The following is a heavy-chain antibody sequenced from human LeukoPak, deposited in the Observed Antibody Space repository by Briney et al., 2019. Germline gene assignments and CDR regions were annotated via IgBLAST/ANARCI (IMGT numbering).Heavy chain of an antibody. Sequence: GGSLRLSCAASEFTFGSYWMHWVRQAPGKGLVWVSRINKDGSDTTYVDSVKGRFTVSRDNAKNTLYLQMNGLRAEDTAVYYCARARQLLGLDCWGQGTLVTVSS. V-gene: IGHV3-74*01. CDR2: INKDGSDT. J-gene: IGHJ4*02. CDR1: EFTFGSYW. CDR3: ARARQLLGLDC. D-gene: IGHD6-13*01.